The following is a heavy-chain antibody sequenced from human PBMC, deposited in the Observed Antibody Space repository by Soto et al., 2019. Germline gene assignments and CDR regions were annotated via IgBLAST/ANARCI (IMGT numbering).Heavy chain of an antibody. CDR3: AKDYCSSTSCPTRYYYGMDV. CDR2: ISYDGSNK. CDR1: GFTFSSYG. J-gene: IGHJ6*02. V-gene: IGHV3-30*18. D-gene: IGHD2-2*01. Sequence: GGSLRLSCAASGFTFSSYGMHWVRQAPGKGLEWVAVISYDGSNKYYADSVKGRFTISRDNSKNTLYLQMNSLRAEDTAVYYCAKDYCSSTSCPTRYYYGMDVWGQGTTVTVSS.